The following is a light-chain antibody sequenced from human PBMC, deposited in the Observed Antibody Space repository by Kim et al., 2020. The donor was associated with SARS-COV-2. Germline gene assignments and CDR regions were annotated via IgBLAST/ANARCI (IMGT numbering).Light chain of an antibody. Sequence: VSPGEGGTLSCRASQSVSSNLAWYQQQPGQAPRLLIYGASTRATGVPARFSGSGSGTEFTLTISSLQSGDFAIYYCQQYNDWPQTFGQGTKVDIK. CDR2: GAS. J-gene: IGKJ1*01. CDR3: QQYNDWPQT. V-gene: IGKV3-15*01. CDR1: QSVSSN.